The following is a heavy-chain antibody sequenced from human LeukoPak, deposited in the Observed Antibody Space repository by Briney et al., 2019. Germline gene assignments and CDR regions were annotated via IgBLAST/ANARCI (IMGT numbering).Heavy chain of an antibody. J-gene: IGHJ6*02. CDR3: ATELVVVAATLDV. Sequence: GGSLRLSCAASGFTFSSYWMSWVRQAPGKGLEWVANIKQGGSEKYYVDSVKGRFTIDRDNNKNSLYLQMNTLTAADTDVYYCATELVVVAATLDVWGQGTTVTVS. D-gene: IGHD2-15*01. CDR2: IKQGGSEK. V-gene: IGHV3-7*04. CDR1: GFTFSSYW.